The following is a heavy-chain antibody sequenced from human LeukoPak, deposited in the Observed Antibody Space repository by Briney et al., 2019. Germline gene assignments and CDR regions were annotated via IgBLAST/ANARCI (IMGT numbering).Heavy chain of an antibody. Sequence: SQTLSLTCTVSADSLSSGGHYWAWIRQFPGKGLESIGFIHHSGRSRHNPSLKDRVTISVDTSRKQFALKLSSVTAADTAMYYCARGGNRFGGFYFDYWGQGIQVIVSS. J-gene: IGHJ4*02. CDR3: ARGGNRFGGFYFDY. V-gene: IGHV4-31*03. CDR2: IHHSGRS. CDR1: ADSLSSGGHY. D-gene: IGHD3-10*01.